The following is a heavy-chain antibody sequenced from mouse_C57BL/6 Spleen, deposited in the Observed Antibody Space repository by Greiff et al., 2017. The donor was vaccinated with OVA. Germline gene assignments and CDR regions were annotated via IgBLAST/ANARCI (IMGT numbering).Heavy chain of an antibody. V-gene: IGHV1-61*01. Sequence: QVQLQQSGAELVRPGSSVKLSCKASGYTFTSYWMDWVKQRPGQGLEWIGNIYPSDSETHYNQKFKDKATLTVDKSSSTAYMQLSSLTSEDSAVYYCARSGYAWFAYWGQGTLVTVSA. CDR3: ARSGYAWFAY. J-gene: IGHJ3*01. CDR2: IYPSDSET. D-gene: IGHD2-2*01. CDR1: GYTFTSYW.